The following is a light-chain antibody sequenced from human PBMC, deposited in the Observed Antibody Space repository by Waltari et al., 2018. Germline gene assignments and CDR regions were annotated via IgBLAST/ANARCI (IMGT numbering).Light chain of an antibody. J-gene: IGLJ3*02. CDR3: SAWDSSLGAWV. CDR1: SSDVGGYNY. V-gene: IGLV2-11*01. Sequence: QSALTQPRSVSGSPGQSVTISCTGTSSDVGGYNYVSWYQQHPGTAPQLMLYDVSKRPSGVPDRSSGSKSGHTASLTITGLQPEDEADYYCSAWDSSLGAWVFGGGTKLTVL. CDR2: DVS.